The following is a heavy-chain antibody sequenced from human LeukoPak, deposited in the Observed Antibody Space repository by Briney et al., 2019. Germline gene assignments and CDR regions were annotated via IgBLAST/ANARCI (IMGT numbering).Heavy chain of an antibody. CDR1: GGSISSYY. V-gene: IGHV4-4*09. Sequence: SETLSLTCTVSGGSISSYYWSWIRQPPGKGREWIGYIYTSGSTNYNPSLKSRVTISVDTSKNQFSLKLSSVTAADTAVYYCATIYGDYDYFDYWGQGTLVTVSS. CDR3: ATIYGDYDYFDY. D-gene: IGHD4-17*01. J-gene: IGHJ4*02. CDR2: IYTSGST.